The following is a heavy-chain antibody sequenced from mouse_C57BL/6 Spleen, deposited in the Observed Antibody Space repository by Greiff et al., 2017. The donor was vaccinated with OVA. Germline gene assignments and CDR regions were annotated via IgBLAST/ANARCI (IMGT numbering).Heavy chain of an antibody. J-gene: IGHJ1*03. CDR2: IHPTSGST. D-gene: IGHD2-10*02. V-gene: IGHV1-64*01. Sequence: QVQLQQPGAELVKPGASVKLSCKASGYTFTSYWMHWVKQRPGQGLEWIGMIHPTSGSTNYNEKFKSKATLTVDKSSSTAYMQLSSLTSEDSAVYYCARSPSSYWYFDVWGTGTTVTVSS. CDR1: GYTFTSYW. CDR3: ARSPSSYWYFDV.